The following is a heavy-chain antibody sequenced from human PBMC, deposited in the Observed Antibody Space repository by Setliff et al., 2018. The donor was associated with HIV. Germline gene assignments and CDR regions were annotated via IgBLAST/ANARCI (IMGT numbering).Heavy chain of an antibody. V-gene: IGHV1-69*02. D-gene: IGHD3-10*01. J-gene: IGHJ4*02. CDR1: EDTFNSYT. CDR3: ATSSGSGVAPFDN. CDR2: TIPVLSMS. Sequence: VKVSCKASEDTFNSYTIHWVRQTPGQGLEWMGRTIPVLSMSNFALKFQGRGSIFADKSTSTAYLGLNGLTSEDTAIYYCATSSGSGVAPFDNWGQGTLVTV.